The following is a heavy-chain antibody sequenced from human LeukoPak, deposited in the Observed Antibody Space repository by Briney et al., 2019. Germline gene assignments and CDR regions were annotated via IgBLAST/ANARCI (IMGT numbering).Heavy chain of an antibody. CDR3: VRDGGVSGYDLLDY. D-gene: IGHD5-12*01. V-gene: IGHV3-7*01. J-gene: IGHJ4*02. CDR1: GFTFSNYW. Sequence: GGSLRLSCAASGFTFSNYWMAWVRQAPGKGLEWVAHINQDGSEEHYMDSVKARFTISRDNAKNSLSLQMNSLRAEDTAVYYCVRDGGVSGYDLLDYWGQGTLVTVSS. CDR2: INQDGSEE.